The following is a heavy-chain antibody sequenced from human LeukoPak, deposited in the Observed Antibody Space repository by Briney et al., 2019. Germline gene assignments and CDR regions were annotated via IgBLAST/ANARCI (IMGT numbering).Heavy chain of an antibody. V-gene: IGHV3-30*18. CDR2: ISYDGGDK. D-gene: IGHD3-16*01. Sequence: PGGSLRLSCAASEFTLITYSMSWVRQAPGKGLEWVALISYDGGDKYYAESMKGRITISRDNAENTLYLQMNNLRPDDTAFYFCVKEGVEYSYSYGDYWGQGTLVTVSS. CDR3: VKEGVEYSYSYGDY. J-gene: IGHJ4*02. CDR1: EFTLITYS.